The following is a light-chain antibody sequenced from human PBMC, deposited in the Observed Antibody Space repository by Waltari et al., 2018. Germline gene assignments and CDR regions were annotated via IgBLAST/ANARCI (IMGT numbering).Light chain of an antibody. CDR2: LGS. CDR3: MQGLQPPWT. CDR1: QSLLQSNGYDD. J-gene: IGKJ1*01. Sequence: DIMVTQSPLSLPVTPGEPASISCTSTQSLLQSNGYDDLVWYLQKPGQAPQLLMYLGSNRASGVPDRLSGSGSGTNFTLKISRVEAEDVGVYYCMQGLQPPWTFGQGTKVEI. V-gene: IGKV2-28*01.